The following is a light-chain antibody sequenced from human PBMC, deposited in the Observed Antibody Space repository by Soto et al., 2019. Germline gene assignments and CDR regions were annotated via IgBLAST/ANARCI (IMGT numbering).Light chain of an antibody. CDR1: QSVSSN. Sequence: EIVMTQSPATLSVSPGERATISCRASQSVSSNLAWYQQKPGQAPRLLIYGASTRATGIPARFSGSGSGTEFTLTISSLQSEDFAVYYCQQYNNLPVTFGQGTKVEIK. J-gene: IGKJ1*01. CDR2: GAS. CDR3: QQYNNLPVT. V-gene: IGKV3-15*01.